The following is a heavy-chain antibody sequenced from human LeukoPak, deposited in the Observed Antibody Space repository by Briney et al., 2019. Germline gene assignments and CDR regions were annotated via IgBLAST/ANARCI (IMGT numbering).Heavy chain of an antibody. CDR1: GDSISSNH. Sequence: PSETLSLTCIVSGDSISSNHWSWIRHPPGKGLDWIGYISYSGSTSYNPSLKSRVTISVDTSKNQFSLKLSSVTAADSAVYYCARVGRGDHTWGSYSCDHWGQGTLVTVSS. CDR2: ISYSGST. V-gene: IGHV4-59*01. D-gene: IGHD3-16*01. CDR3: ARVGRGDHTWGSYSCDH. J-gene: IGHJ4*02.